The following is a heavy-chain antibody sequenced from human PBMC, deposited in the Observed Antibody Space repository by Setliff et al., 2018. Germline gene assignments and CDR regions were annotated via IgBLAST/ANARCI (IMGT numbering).Heavy chain of an antibody. CDR3: ARVNPTMITFGVVSPTPDAFDI. CDR2: ISAYNGNT. CDR1: GYTFTRYG. D-gene: IGHD3-16*01. Sequence: ASVKVSCKASGYTFTRYGISWVRQAPGQGLEWMGWISAYNGNTNYAQKLQGRVTMTTDTSTSTAYMELRSLRSDDTAVYYCARVNPTMITFGVVSPTPDAFDIWGQGTMVTVSS. V-gene: IGHV1-18*01. J-gene: IGHJ3*02.